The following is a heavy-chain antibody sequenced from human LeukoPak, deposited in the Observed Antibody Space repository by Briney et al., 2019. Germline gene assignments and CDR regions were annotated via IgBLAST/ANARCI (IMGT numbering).Heavy chain of an antibody. CDR3: ARPIYDFWSGYSSHWFDP. Sequence: SQTLSLTCTVSGASIRSGDYYWSWIRQPPGKGLEWIGYIYDSGSTYYNPSLKSRVTVSVDTSKNQFSLKLSSVTAADTAVYYCARPIYDFWSGYSSHWFDPWGQGTLVTVSS. D-gene: IGHD3-3*01. V-gene: IGHV4-30-4*01. CDR2: IYDSGST. J-gene: IGHJ5*02. CDR1: GASIRSGDYY.